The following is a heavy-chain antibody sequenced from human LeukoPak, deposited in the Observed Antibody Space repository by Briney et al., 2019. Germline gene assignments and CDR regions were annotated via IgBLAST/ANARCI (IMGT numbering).Heavy chain of an antibody. CDR1: GGSISSSSYY. J-gene: IGHJ6*03. V-gene: IGHV4-39*07. Sequence: SETLSLTCTVSGGSISSSSYYWGWIRQPPGKGLEWIGSLYYSGSTYYNPSLKSRVTISVDTSKNQFSLKLSSVTAADTAVYYCARAHHQRITIFGVVPPNLFRQPYYYYMDVWGKGTTVTVSS. CDR2: LYYSGST. D-gene: IGHD3-3*01. CDR3: ARAHHQRITIFGVVPPNLFRQPYYYYMDV.